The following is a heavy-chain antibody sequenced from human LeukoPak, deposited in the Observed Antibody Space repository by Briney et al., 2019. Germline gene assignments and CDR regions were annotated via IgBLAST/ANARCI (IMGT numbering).Heavy chain of an antibody. Sequence: PSETLSLTCAVYGGSFSGYYWSWIRQPPGKGLEWIGEINHSGSTNYNPSLKSRVTISVDTSKNQFSLKLSSVTAADTAVYFCAREGHDGSFDIWGQGTRVIVSS. J-gene: IGHJ3*02. V-gene: IGHV4-34*01. CDR3: AREGHDGSFDI. D-gene: IGHD1-1*01. CDR1: GGSFSGYY. CDR2: INHSGST.